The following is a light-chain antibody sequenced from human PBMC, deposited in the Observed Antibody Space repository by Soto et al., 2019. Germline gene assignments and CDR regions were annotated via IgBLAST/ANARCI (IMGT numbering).Light chain of an antibody. CDR1: QSISNY. J-gene: IGKJ1*01. V-gene: IGKV1-39*01. Sequence: DIQMTQSPSPLSASVGDRVTITCRASQSISNYLNWYQQKPGKAPKLLMYAASSLQSGVPSRFSGSGSGTDFTLTISNLQPEDLATYYCQQSYSTPRTFGQGTKVEIK. CDR2: AAS. CDR3: QQSYSTPRT.